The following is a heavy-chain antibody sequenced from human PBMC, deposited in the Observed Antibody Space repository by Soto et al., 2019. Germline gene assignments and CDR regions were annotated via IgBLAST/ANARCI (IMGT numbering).Heavy chain of an antibody. J-gene: IGHJ4*02. CDR1: GGSISSNY. CDR2: VDNSGST. Sequence: PSETLSLTCTVSGGSISSNYWTWLRQPPGKGLEWIGYVDNSGSTNYNPSLKSRVTISEDTSKSQFSLKVNSMPAADTAVYYCARYRREAVAGYTLDNWGQGILVTVSS. V-gene: IGHV4-59*01. CDR3: ARYRREAVAGYTLDN. D-gene: IGHD6-13*01.